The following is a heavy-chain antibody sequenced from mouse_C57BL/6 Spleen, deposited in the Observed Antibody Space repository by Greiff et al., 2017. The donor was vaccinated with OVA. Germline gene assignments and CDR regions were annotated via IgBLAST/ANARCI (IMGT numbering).Heavy chain of an antibody. CDR2: INPYNGGT. CDR1: GYTFTDYY. CDR3: ARERGYAMDY. Sequence: VQLKESGPVLVKPGASVKMSCKASGYTFTDYYMNWVKQSHGKSLEWIGVINPYNGGTSYNQKFKGKATLTVDKSSSTAYMELNSLTSEDSAVYYCARERGYAMDYWGQGTSVTVSS. J-gene: IGHJ4*01. V-gene: IGHV1-19*01.